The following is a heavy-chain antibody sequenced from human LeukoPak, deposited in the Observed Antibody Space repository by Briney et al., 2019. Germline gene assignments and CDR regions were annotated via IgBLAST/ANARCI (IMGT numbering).Heavy chain of an antibody. CDR2: ISNSGTTI. D-gene: IGHD2-15*01. Sequence: PGGSLRLSCAASGFTFSAYYMSWISQAPGRGLEWVSYISNSGTTIYYPDSVKGRFTISRDNAENSLYLQMNSLRAEDTAVYYCARDGSGAFDIWGPGTMVTVSS. CDR1: GFTFSAYY. J-gene: IGHJ3*02. V-gene: IGHV3-11*01. CDR3: ARDGSGAFDI.